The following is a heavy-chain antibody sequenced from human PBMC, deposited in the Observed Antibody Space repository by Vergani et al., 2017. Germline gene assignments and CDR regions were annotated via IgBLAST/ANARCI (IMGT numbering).Heavy chain of an antibody. V-gene: IGHV2-26*01. D-gene: IGHD2-2*01. J-gene: IGHJ3*02. CDR2: IFSNDEK. CDR1: GFSLSNARMG. Sequence: QVTLKESGPVLVKPTETLTLTCTVSGFSLSNARMGVSWIRQPPGKALEWIAHIFSNDEKSYSTSLTSRLTISKDTSKSQVVLTMTNMDPVDTATYYCARMGVVPAARGTFDIWGQATMVTVSS. CDR3: ARMGVVPAARGTFDI.